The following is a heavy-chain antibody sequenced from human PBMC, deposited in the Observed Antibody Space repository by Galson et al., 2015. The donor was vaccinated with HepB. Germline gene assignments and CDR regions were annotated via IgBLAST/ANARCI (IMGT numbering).Heavy chain of an antibody. D-gene: IGHD3-22*01. J-gene: IGHJ4*01. CDR3: ARSGYNDNTGYLDY. Sequence: SLRLSCAASGFTFSSYAMHWVRQVPGRGLEYVSAINSNGRNTYYADFVKGRFTISRDNSKNTLYLQMGSLRAEDMAVYYCARSGYNDNTGYLDYWGHGALVTVSS. CDR1: GFTFSSYA. V-gene: IGHV3-64*02. CDR2: INSNGRNT.